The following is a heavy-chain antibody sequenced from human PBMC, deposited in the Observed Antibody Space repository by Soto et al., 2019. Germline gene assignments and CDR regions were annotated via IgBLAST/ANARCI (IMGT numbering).Heavy chain of an antibody. D-gene: IGHD6-19*01. J-gene: IGHJ4*02. CDR2: INHSGST. Sequence: PSETLSLTCAVYGGSFSGYYWSWIRQPPGKGLEWIGEINHSGSTNYNPSLKSRVTISVDTSKNQFSLKLSSVTAADTAVYYCAQSVAASRLDYWGQGTLVTVSS. CDR1: GGSFSGYY. CDR3: AQSVAASRLDY. V-gene: IGHV4-34*01.